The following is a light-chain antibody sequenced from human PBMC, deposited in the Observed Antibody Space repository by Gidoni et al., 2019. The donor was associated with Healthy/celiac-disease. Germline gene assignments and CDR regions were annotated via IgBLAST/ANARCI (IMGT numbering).Light chain of an antibody. V-gene: IGKV3-15*01. J-gene: IGKJ4*01. CDR2: GAS. CDR1: QSVSSN. CDR3: QQYNNWLT. Sequence: EIVMTQSPATLSVSPGERATLSCRARQSVSSNLAWYQQKPGQAPRLLSYGASTRATGIPARFSDSGSGTEFTLTISSLQSEDFAGYYCQQYNNWLTFGGGTKVEIK.